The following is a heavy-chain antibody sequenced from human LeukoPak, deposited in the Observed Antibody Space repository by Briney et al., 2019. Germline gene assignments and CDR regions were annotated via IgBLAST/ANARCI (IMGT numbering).Heavy chain of an antibody. Sequence: GGSLRLSCAASGFTFSSYDMHWVRHATGKGLEGVSAIGTAGDTYYQGSVKGRFTISRENAKNSLYLQMNSLRAGDTAVYYCARGRGYYDSSGYRHRDAFDIWGQGTMVTVSS. CDR1: GFTFSSYD. J-gene: IGHJ3*02. V-gene: IGHV3-13*01. CDR3: ARGRGYYDSSGYRHRDAFDI. CDR2: IGTAGDT. D-gene: IGHD3-22*01.